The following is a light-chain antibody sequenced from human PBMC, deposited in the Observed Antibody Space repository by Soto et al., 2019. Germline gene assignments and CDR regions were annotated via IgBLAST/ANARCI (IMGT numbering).Light chain of an antibody. CDR1: SSDVGSHNL. J-gene: IGLJ1*01. CDR2: EVS. Sequence: QSVLTQPASVSGSPGQSITISCTGTSSDVGSHNLVSWYQQHPGKAPKFMIYEVSKRLSGVSNRFSGSKSGNTASLTISGLQAEDEADYYCCSYAGSTTSRVFGTGTKVTVL. CDR3: CSYAGSTTSRV. V-gene: IGLV2-23*02.